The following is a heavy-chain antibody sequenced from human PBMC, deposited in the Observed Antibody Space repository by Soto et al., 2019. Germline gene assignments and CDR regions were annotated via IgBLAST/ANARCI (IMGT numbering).Heavy chain of an antibody. CDR2: ITASGGRT. CDR3: AKDIRYGDYVRWFDP. J-gene: IGHJ5*02. V-gene: IGHV3-23*01. D-gene: IGHD5-12*01. CDR1: GFTFSSYA. Sequence: GGSLRLSCTASGFTFSSYAMTWVRQAPGGGLEGVSGITASGGRTFYADSVKGRFTISRDNSRSTLYLQMNSLRAEDTAVYYCAKDIRYGDYVRWFDPWGQGTLVTVSS.